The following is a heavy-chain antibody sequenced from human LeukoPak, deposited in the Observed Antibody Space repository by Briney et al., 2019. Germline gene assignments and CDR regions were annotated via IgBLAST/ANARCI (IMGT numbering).Heavy chain of an antibody. CDR1: GFTFSSYW. Sequence: GGSLRLSCAASGFTFSSYWMSWVRQAPGKGLEWVANIKQDGSEKYYVDSVKGRFTISRDNAKNSLYLQMNSLRAEDTAVYYCARQNYDILTGYPHYFDYWGQGTLVTVSS. V-gene: IGHV3-7*03. CDR2: IKQDGSEK. D-gene: IGHD3-9*01. CDR3: ARQNYDILTGYPHYFDY. J-gene: IGHJ4*02.